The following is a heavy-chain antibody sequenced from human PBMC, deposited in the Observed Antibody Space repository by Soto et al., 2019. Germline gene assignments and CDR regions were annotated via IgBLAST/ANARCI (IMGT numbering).Heavy chain of an antibody. CDR2: IIPLFGIT. CDR1: GGIFNNNA. J-gene: IGHJ4*02. Sequence: GASVKVSCKTSGGIFNNNAISWVRQTPGQGPEWMGDIIPLFGITNYARTFQGRVTITADRSTTTAYMELSSLRSEDTAMYYCARDWNGGFDHWGQGLLVTVSS. V-gene: IGHV1-69*10. CDR3: ARDWNGGFDH. D-gene: IGHD1-1*01.